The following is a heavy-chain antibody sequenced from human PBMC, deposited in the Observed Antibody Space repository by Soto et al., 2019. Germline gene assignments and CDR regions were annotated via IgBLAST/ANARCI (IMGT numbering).Heavy chain of an antibody. CDR1: GFTFDDYA. V-gene: IGHV3-9*01. CDR3: AKGGWGSSNQEIDY. CDR2: ISWKSGSI. J-gene: IGHJ4*02. D-gene: IGHD3-16*01. Sequence: EVQLVESGGGLVQPGRSLRLSCAASGFTFDDYAMHWVRQAPGKGLEWVSGISWKSGSIGYADSVKGRFTISRDNAKNSLYLQMNSLRAEDTALYYCAKGGWGSSNQEIDYWGQGTLVTFSS.